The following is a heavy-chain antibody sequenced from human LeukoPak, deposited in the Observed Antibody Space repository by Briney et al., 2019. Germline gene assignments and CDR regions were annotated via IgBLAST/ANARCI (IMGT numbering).Heavy chain of an antibody. Sequence: ASVKVSCKASGYTLTNYDISWVRQATGQGLEWMGWMKPKSGETGYAEKFQGRATMTRDTSINTAYMELSSLTSEDTAVYYCARDYGGNSGWFDPWGQGTLVTVSS. J-gene: IGHJ5*02. V-gene: IGHV1-8*01. CDR3: ARDYGGNSGWFDP. D-gene: IGHD4-23*01. CDR1: GYTLTNYD. CDR2: MKPKSGET.